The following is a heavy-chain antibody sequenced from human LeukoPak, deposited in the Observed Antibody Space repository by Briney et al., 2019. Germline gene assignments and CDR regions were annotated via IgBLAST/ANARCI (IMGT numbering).Heavy chain of an antibody. Sequence: SETLSLTCTVSGVSISGYYWIWVRQPPGEGLEWIGYVYYSGTTNYNPSLKSRVTISVDTSKHQFSLKLSSVTAADTAVYFCARHLYSGYDRVFDYWGQGSLVTVSS. CDR3: ARHLYSGYDRVFDY. CDR2: VYYSGTT. J-gene: IGHJ4*02. D-gene: IGHD5-12*01. V-gene: IGHV4-59*08. CDR1: GVSISGYY.